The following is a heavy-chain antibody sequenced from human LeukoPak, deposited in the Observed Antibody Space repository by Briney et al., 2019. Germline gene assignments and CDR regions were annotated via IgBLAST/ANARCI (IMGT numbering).Heavy chain of an antibody. CDR1: GFTFSSYW. Sequence: QPGGSLRLSCAASGFTFSSYWMHWVRQAPGKGLVWVSRINSEGSSTSYADSVKGRFTISRDNAKNTLYLQMNSLRAEDTAVYYCARDYGDYVDAFDIWGQGTMVTVSS. CDR3: ARDYGDYVDAFDI. V-gene: IGHV3-74*01. J-gene: IGHJ3*02. D-gene: IGHD4-17*01. CDR2: INSEGSST.